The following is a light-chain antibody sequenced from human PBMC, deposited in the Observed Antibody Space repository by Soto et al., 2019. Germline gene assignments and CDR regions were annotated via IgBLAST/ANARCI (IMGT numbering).Light chain of an antibody. V-gene: IGKV1-27*01. CDR3: QKYNTVLAT. Sequence: DIQMTQSPPSLSASVGDRVTITCRASQGIGNSLAWYQQKPGTVPKLLIYSASTLQSGVPSRFSGSGSGTDFTLTISSLQPEDVAAYYGQKYNTVLATFGQGTRLEIK. CDR2: SAS. CDR1: QGIGNS. J-gene: IGKJ5*01.